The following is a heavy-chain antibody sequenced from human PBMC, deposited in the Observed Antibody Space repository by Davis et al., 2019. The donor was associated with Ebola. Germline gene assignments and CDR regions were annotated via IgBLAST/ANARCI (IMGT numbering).Heavy chain of an antibody. CDR1: GFTFSSYS. V-gene: IGHV3-21*01. Sequence: GESLKISCATSGFTFSSYSMNWVRQAPGKGLEWVSSISSSSSYIYYADSVKGRFTISRDNAKNSLYLQMNSLRAEDTAVYYCARRVYDFWSGYYYYYYYGMDVWGQGTTVTVSS. J-gene: IGHJ6*02. CDR3: ARRVYDFWSGYYYYYYYGMDV. D-gene: IGHD3-3*01. CDR2: ISSSSSYI.